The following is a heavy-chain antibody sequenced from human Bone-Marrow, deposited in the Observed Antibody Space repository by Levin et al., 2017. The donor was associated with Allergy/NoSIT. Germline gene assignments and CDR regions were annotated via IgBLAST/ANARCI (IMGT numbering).Heavy chain of an antibody. J-gene: IGHJ4*01. D-gene: IGHD5-18*01. V-gene: IGHV3-23*01. Sequence: GASVKVSCAASGFTFSSYAMSWVRQAPGEGLEWVSAISENGGSTYYADSMKGRFAISRDNSKNTLYLQMSSLRAEDTAVYYCAKELVVATPMITSLDFWGHGTLVTVSS. CDR2: ISENGGST. CDR1: GFTFSSYA. CDR3: AKELVVATPMITSLDF.